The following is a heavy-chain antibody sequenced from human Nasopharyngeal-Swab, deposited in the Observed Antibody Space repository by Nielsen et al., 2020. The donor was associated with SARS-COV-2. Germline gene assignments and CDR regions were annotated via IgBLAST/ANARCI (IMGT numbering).Heavy chain of an antibody. CDR2: ISWNSGHI. CDR1: GFTFDDYA. D-gene: IGHD3-10*01. Sequence: GGSLRPSCAASGFTFDDYAMHWVRQPPGKGLEWVSGISWNSGHIGYADSVKGRFTISRDNAKHSLYLQMSSLRAEDTALYYCAKDSSASFDCWGQGALVTVSS. V-gene: IGHV3-9*01. J-gene: IGHJ4*02. CDR3: AKDSSASFDC.